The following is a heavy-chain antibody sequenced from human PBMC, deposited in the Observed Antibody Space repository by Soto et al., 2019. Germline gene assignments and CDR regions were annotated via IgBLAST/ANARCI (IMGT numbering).Heavy chain of an antibody. V-gene: IGHV3-30-3*01. Sequence: PGESLRLPCAVSGYAFSRYAMHWLRQAPAKGLEWVAAVSYDGSSNYYADSVKGRLTISRDNSKNTLYLQMNSLRAEDTAVYYCARDEIGWLQMNYFDYWGQGALVTVSS. D-gene: IGHD5-12*01. CDR3: ARDEIGWLQMNYFDY. CDR2: VSYDGSSN. J-gene: IGHJ4*02. CDR1: GYAFSRYA.